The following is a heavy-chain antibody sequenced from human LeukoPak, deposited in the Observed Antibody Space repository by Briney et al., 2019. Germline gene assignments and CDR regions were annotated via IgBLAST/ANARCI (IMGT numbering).Heavy chain of an antibody. D-gene: IGHD5-18*01. Sequence: PGGSLRLSCAASGFTFSSYWMHWVRQAPGKGLVWVSRINSDGSSTGYADSVKGRFTISRDNAKNTLYLQMNSLRAEDTAVYYCARDSGYSPNLSVDYWGQGTLVTVSS. J-gene: IGHJ4*02. CDR3: ARDSGYSPNLSVDY. CDR2: INSDGSST. CDR1: GFTFSSYW. V-gene: IGHV3-74*01.